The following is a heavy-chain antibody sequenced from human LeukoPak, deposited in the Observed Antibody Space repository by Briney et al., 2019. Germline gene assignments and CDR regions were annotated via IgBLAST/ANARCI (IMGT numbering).Heavy chain of an antibody. CDR3: ARDRGLTTSGGVGFDY. V-gene: IGHV4-59*01. Sequence: PSETLSLTCTVSGGSISSYYWSWIRQPPGKGPEWIGYIYYSGTTTYNPSLKSRVTMSVDTSKNQFSLRLSSVTAADTALYYCARDRGLTTSGGVGFDYWGQGTLVTVSS. D-gene: IGHD4/OR15-4a*01. CDR2: IYYSGTT. CDR1: GGSISSYY. J-gene: IGHJ4*02.